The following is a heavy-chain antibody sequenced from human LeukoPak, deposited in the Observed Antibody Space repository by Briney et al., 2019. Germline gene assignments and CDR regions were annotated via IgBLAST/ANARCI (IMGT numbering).Heavy chain of an antibody. Sequence: GSLRLSCAASGFTFSSYWMSWVRQAPGKGLEWVANIKQDGSEKYYVDSVKGRFTISRDNAKNSLYLQMNSLRAEDTAVYYCASQDYDYVWGRMVGGFDIWGQGTMVTVSS. V-gene: IGHV3-7*03. CDR3: ASQDYDYVWGRMVGGFDI. CDR1: GFTFSSYW. D-gene: IGHD3-16*01. CDR2: IKQDGSEK. J-gene: IGHJ3*02.